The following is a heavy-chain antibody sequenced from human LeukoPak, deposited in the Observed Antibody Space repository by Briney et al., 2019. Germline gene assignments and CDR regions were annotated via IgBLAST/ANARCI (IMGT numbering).Heavy chain of an antibody. J-gene: IGHJ6*02. V-gene: IGHV6-1*01. CDR3: AREGGYSSSWYNYYYYYGMDV. CDR1: GDSVPSNSAA. Sequence: SQTLSLTCAISGDSVPSNSAAWTWIRQSPSRGLEWLGRTYYRSKWYNDYAVSVKSRITINPDTSKNQFSLQLNSVTPENTAVYYCAREGGYSSSWYNYYYYYGMDVWGQGTTVTVSS. CDR2: TYYRSKWYN. D-gene: IGHD6-13*01.